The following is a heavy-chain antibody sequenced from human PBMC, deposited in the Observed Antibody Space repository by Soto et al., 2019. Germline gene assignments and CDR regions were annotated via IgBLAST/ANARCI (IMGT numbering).Heavy chain of an antibody. CDR2: ISGSGGST. CDR1: GFTFSSYA. V-gene: IGHV3-23*01. Sequence: GGSLRLSCAASGFTFSSYAMSWVRQAPGKGLAWVSAISGSGGSTYYADSVKGRFTVSRDNVKNSLYLQMNSLRADDTAVYFCARLGTSLTALDTFDMWGQGTMVTVSS. J-gene: IGHJ3*02. CDR3: ARLGTSLTALDTFDM. D-gene: IGHD7-27*01.